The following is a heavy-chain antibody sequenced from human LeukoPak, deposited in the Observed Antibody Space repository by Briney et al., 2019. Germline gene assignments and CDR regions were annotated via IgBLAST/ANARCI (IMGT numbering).Heavy chain of an antibody. Sequence: SETLSLTCTVSGGSISSGGYYWSWIRQHPGKGLEWIGYIYYSGCTNYNPSLKSRVTISVDTSKNQFSLKLSSVTAANTAVYYCARRRGTPFDYWGQGTLVTVSS. CDR3: ARRRGTPFDY. CDR1: GGSISSGGYY. V-gene: IGHV4-61*08. CDR2: IYYSGCT. D-gene: IGHD1-1*01. J-gene: IGHJ4*02.